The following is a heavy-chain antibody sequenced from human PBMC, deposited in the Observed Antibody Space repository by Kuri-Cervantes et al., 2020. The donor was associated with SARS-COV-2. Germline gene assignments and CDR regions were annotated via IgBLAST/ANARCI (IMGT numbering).Heavy chain of an antibody. J-gene: IGHJ5*02. D-gene: IGHD3-3*01. Sequence: SETLSLTCTVSGDSIRSGPYYWSWIRQPPGKGLEWIGEINHSGSTNYNPSLKSRVTISVDTSKNQFSLKLSSVTAADTAVYYCARVSRSVAPRNWFDPWGQGTLVTVSS. CDR1: GDSIRSGPYY. V-gene: IGHV4-39*07. CDR3: ARVSRSVAPRNWFDP. CDR2: INHSGST.